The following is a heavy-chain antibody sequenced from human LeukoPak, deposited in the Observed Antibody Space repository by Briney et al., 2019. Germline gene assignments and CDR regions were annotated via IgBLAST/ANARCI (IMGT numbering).Heavy chain of an antibody. D-gene: IGHD2-21*01. CDR3: ARPTYSSHDAFDI. V-gene: IGHV5-51*01. CDR2: IYPGDSDT. J-gene: IGHJ3*02. CDR1: GYSFTSYW. Sequence: GESLKISCKGSGYSFTSYWIGWVRQMPGKGLEWMGIIYPGDSDTRYSPSFQGQVTISANKSISTAYLQWSSLKASDTAMYYCARPTYSSHDAFDIWGQGTMVTVSS.